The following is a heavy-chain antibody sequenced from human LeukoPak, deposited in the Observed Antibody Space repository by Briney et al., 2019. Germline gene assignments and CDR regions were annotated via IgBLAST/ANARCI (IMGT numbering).Heavy chain of an antibody. D-gene: IGHD4-11*01. V-gene: IGHV3-21*01. CDR1: GFTFSSYS. Sequence: GGSLRLSCAASGFTFSSYSMNWVRQAPGKGLEWVSSISSSSSYIYYADSVKGRFTISRDNAKNSLYLQMNSLRAEDTAVYSWARDEVDYSTDYWGQGTLVTVSS. J-gene: IGHJ4*02. CDR3: ARDEVDYSTDY. CDR2: ISSSSSYI.